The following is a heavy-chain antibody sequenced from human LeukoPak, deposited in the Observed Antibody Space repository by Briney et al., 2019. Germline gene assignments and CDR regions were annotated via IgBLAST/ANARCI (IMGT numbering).Heavy chain of an antibody. D-gene: IGHD3-9*01. CDR3: ANLPEYYDILTGYPQVDY. J-gene: IGHJ4*02. CDR2: ISHDGTNK. CDR1: GFTFSNYA. V-gene: IGHV3-30-3*01. Sequence: GGSLRLSCAASGFTFSNYAIHWVRQAPGKGLEWEAVISHDGTNKYYADSVKGRFTISRDNPKNTLYLQMNSLRAEDTAVYYCANLPEYYDILTGYPQVDYWGQGTLVTVSS.